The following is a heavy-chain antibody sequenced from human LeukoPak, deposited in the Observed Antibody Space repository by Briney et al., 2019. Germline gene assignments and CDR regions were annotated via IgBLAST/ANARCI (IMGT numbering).Heavy chain of an antibody. CDR2: IYYSGST. D-gene: IGHD2-2*01. Sequence: PSETLSLTCTVSGGSISSSSYYWGWIRQPPGKGLEWIGSIYYSGSTYYNPSLKSRVTISVDTSKNQFSLKLSSVTAADTAVYYCARESGRVVVPAAKGSLFAFDIWGQGTMVTVSS. V-gene: IGHV4-39*02. J-gene: IGHJ3*02. CDR1: GGSISSSSYY. CDR3: ARESGRVVVPAAKGSLFAFDI.